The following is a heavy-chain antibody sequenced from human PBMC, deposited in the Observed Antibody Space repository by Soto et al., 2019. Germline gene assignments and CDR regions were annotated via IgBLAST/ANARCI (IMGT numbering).Heavy chain of an antibody. CDR2: IDPSDSYT. V-gene: IGHV5-10-1*01. CDR1: GYSFTSYW. J-gene: IGHJ3*02. CDR3: ARELIVVVPAAIMAFDI. Sequence: RESLKISCKGSGYSFTSYWISWVRQMPGKGLEWMGRIDPSDSYTNYSPSFQGHVTISADKSISTAYLQWSSLKASDTAMYYCARELIVVVPAAIMAFDIWGQGTMVTVSS. D-gene: IGHD2-2*01.